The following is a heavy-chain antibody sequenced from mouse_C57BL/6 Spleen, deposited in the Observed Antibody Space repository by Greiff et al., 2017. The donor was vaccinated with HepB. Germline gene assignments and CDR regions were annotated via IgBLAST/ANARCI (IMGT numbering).Heavy chain of an antibody. CDR1: GYTFTSYW. J-gene: IGHJ4*01. V-gene: IGHV1-69*01. Sequence: VQLQQPGAELVMPGASVKLSCKASGYTFTSYWMHWVKQRPGQGLEWIGEIDPSDSYTNYNQKFKGKSTLTVDKSSSTAYMQLSSLTSEDSAVYYCARPSLFGAMDYWGQGTSVTVSS. CDR2: IDPSDSYT. CDR3: ARPSLFGAMDY. D-gene: IGHD1-1*01.